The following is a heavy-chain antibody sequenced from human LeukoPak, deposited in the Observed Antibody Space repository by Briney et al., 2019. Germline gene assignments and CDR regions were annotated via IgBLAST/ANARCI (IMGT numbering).Heavy chain of an antibody. CDR3: ARARRSDSSWYDY. V-gene: IGHV1-69*04. J-gene: IGHJ4*02. Sequence: REASVKVSCKASGGTFSSYAISWVRQAPGQGREWMGRIIPILGITNYAQRFQGRVTITADKSTSAVYMALSSLGSEDTAMYYCARARRSDSSWYDYWGQGTLVTVSS. CDR2: IIPILGIT. CDR1: GGTFSSYA. D-gene: IGHD6-13*01.